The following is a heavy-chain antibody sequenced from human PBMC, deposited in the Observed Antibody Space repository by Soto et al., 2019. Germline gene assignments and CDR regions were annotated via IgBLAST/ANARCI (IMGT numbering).Heavy chain of an antibody. D-gene: IGHD3-16*01. CDR1: GYIFVNYG. CDR2: ISPYTGDT. J-gene: IGHJ6*02. V-gene: IGHV1-18*01. Sequence: QVQLVQSGDEMKKPGASVRVSCKASGYIFVNYGIAWVRQAPGQGLAWMGWISPYTGDTHSASKVQGRLTMTTDTSTSTAYMDLGSLTSDDTAVYYCAMVDNYVTPTPQDVWGQGTTVTVSS. CDR3: AMVDNYVTPTPQDV.